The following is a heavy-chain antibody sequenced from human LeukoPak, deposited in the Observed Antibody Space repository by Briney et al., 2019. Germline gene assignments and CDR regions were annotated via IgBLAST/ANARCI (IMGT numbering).Heavy chain of an antibody. J-gene: IGHJ5*02. CDR1: GYTFIGYY. Sequence: ASVKVSCKASGYTFIGYYMHWVRQAPGQGLEWMGWINPNSGATKHAQKFQGRVTMTRDTSISTAYMELRSLRSDDTAVYYGGRAGDTRAGHCSGGRCLPGGFSWGQGNLVTVSS. V-gene: IGHV1-2*02. D-gene: IGHD2-15*01. CDR3: GRAGDTRAGHCSGGRCLPGGFS. CDR2: INPNSGAT.